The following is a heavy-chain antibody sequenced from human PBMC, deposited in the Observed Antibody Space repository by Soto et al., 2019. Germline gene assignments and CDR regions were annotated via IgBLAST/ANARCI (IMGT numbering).Heavy chain of an antibody. CDR1: GGTLSSCT. V-gene: IGHV1-69*13. CDR2: IMPSIYGTT. CDR3: ARDEGRIAAAYPGPDYQHCCVMDV. D-gene: IGHD6-13*01. J-gene: IGHJ6*02. Sequence: SVKVSCKASGGTLSSCTIRWVRQAPGQGLEWMGGIMPSIYGTTEDAQKCQGRLTITADESTSTAYMELSNLKSEDTAVYYCARDEGRIAAAYPGPDYQHCCVMDVWGQGTTVTVSS.